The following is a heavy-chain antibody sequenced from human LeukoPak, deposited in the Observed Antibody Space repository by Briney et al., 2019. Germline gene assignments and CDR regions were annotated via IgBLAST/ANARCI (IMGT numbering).Heavy chain of an antibody. CDR1: GGSISSSSYY. Sequence: PSETLSLTCTVSGGSISSSSYYWGWIRQPPGTGLEWLGSIYYSGSTYYNPSLKSRVTISVDTSKNQFSLKLSSVTAADTAVYYCARLGTEPILIAGEHWGSFDYWGQGTLVTVSS. CDR3: ARLGTEPILIAGEHWGSFDY. J-gene: IGHJ4*02. V-gene: IGHV4-39*01. CDR2: IYYSGST. D-gene: IGHD7-27*01.